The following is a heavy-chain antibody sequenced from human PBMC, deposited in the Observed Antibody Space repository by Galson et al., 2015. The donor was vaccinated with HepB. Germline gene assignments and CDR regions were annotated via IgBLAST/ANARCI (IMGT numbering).Heavy chain of an antibody. Sequence: SVEVSCKASGDTFTGYFMDWVRQAPGQGLEWMGWINPNSGATKCAQKFQGRVTMTRDTSISTVYMELSSLRSDDTAVYYCARGAPTSGSSRGILGPWGQGTLVTVSS. CDR1: GDTFTGYF. V-gene: IGHV1-2*02. CDR3: ARGAPTSGSSRGILGP. CDR2: INPNSGAT. J-gene: IGHJ5*02. D-gene: IGHD5-12*01.